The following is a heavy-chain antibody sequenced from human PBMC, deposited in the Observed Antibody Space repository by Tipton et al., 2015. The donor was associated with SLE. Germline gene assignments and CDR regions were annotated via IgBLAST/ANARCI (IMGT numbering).Heavy chain of an antibody. D-gene: IGHD6-13*01. CDR3: AAATGNFDS. CDR2: FFHSGIT. V-gene: IGHV4-59*01. J-gene: IGHJ4*02. Sequence: TLSFTCTFSGGSISSYYWTWIRQPPGKGLEWIGYFFHSGITNYNPALKSRVTISMDTSKNQFSLRLSSVTTADTAVYYCAAATGNFDSWGQGPLVTVSS. CDR1: GGSISSYY.